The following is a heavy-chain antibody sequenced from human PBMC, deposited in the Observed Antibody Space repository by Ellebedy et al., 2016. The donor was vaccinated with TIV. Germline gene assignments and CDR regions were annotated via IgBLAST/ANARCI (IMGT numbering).Heavy chain of an antibody. Sequence: SETLSLTXTVSGASIRSHYWNWMRQSPERGLEWIGYIHFSGASQHNPSLKSRVTMSLDTSKSQLSLTLNSVTAADTALYYCARWGDYGGNLLYAFEIWGQGSLVTVTS. D-gene: IGHD4-23*01. CDR1: GASIRSHY. J-gene: IGHJ3*02. V-gene: IGHV4-59*11. CDR3: ARWGDYGGNLLYAFEI. CDR2: IHFSGAS.